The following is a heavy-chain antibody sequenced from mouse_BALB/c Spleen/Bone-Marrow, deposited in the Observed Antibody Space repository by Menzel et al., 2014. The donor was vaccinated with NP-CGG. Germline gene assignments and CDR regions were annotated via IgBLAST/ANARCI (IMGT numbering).Heavy chain of an antibody. CDR3: ARHDGIHAAWFAY. Sequence: EVQRVESGGGLVQPGGSLKLSCTASGFTFSDYYMYWVRQTPEKRLEWVANISNGGNNTFYLDTVKGRFTISRDNAKNTLYLQMSRLKSEDTAMYYCARHDGIHAAWFAYWGQGTPVTVSA. CDR2: ISNGGNNT. V-gene: IGHV5-12*01. CDR1: GFTFSDYY. J-gene: IGHJ3*01. D-gene: IGHD2-3*01.